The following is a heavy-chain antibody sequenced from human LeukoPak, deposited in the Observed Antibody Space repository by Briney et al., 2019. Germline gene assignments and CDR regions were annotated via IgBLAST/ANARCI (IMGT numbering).Heavy chain of an antibody. J-gene: IGHJ4*02. D-gene: IGHD6-19*01. CDR3: ARAGGSGWYETDY. V-gene: IGHV4-61*01. CDR1: GGSVSSGSYY. CDR2: IYYSGST. Sequence: SETLSLTCAVSGGSVSSGSYYWSWIRQLPGKGLEWIGYIYYSGSTNYNPSLKSRVTISVDTSKNQFSLKLSSVTAADTAVYYCARAGGSGWYETDYWGQGTLVTVSS.